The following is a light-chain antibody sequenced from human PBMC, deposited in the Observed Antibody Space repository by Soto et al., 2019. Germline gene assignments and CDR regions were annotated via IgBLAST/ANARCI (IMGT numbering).Light chain of an antibody. V-gene: IGKV3D-15*01. CDR2: GTS. J-gene: IGKJ5*01. CDR3: QQYNYWPPLT. CDR1: QTIGRN. Sequence: EVVMTQSPATLSMSPGEAATLSCRASQTIGRNYLAWYQQKPGQAPRLLIFGTSTRATGIPDRFSGSGSGTEFTLTISSLQSEDFAVYYCQQYNYWPPLTFGQGTRLEIK.